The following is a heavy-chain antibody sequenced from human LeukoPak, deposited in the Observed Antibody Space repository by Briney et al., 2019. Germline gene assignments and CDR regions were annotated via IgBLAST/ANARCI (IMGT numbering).Heavy chain of an antibody. Sequence: GRSLRLSCAASGFTFSSYAMHWVRQAPGKGLEWVAVISYDGSNKYYAGSVKGRFTISRDNSKNTLYLQMNSPRAEDTAVYYCARAGYCSGGRCYLSYFDCWGQGTLVTVSS. D-gene: IGHD2-15*01. CDR2: ISYDGSNK. V-gene: IGHV3-30*04. J-gene: IGHJ4*02. CDR3: ARAGYCSGGRCYLSYFDC. CDR1: GFTFSSYA.